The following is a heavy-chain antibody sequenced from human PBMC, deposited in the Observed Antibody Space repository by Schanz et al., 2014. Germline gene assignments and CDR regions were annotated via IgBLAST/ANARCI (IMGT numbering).Heavy chain of an antibody. CDR1: GGSVSGYF. CDR2: IDGKSTTV. CDR3: ARDGDRFYHNYYMDV. V-gene: IGHV3-48*01. D-gene: IGHD4-17*01. Sequence: EVQLQQWGAGRLRPAETLSLTCAVYGGSVSGYFWTWIRQSPGKGLEWLSYIDGKSTTVYYADSVKGRFTVSRDNARNSLYLHMNTLGAEDTAVYYCARDGDRFYHNYYMDVWGKGTTVTVSS. J-gene: IGHJ6*03.